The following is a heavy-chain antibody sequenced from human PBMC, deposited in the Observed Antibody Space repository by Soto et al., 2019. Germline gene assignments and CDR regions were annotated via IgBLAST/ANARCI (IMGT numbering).Heavy chain of an antibody. CDR1: GGSISSGGYY. Sequence: PSETLSLTCTVSGGSISSGGYYWSCIPRHPGKGPEWIGYIYYSGSTYYNPSLKSRVTISVDTSKNQFSLKLSSVTAADTAVYYCARNRGVISGNWFDHWGQGTLVTVSS. CDR2: IYYSGST. D-gene: IGHD3-10*01. J-gene: IGHJ5*02. V-gene: IGHV4-31*03. CDR3: ARNRGVISGNWFDH.